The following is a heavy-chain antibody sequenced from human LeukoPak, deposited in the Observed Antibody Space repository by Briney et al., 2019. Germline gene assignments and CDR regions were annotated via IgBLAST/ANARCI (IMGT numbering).Heavy chain of an antibody. J-gene: IGHJ4*02. CDR2: IYYSGST. CDR3: ARAGIAAAGIGYFDY. D-gene: IGHD6-13*01. CDR1: GGSISSYY. V-gene: IGHV4-59*01. Sequence: PSETLSLTCTVSGGSISSYYWSWIRQPPGKGLEWIGYIYYSGSTNYNPSLKSRVTISVDTSKNQFSLKLSSVTAADTAVYYCARAGIAAAGIGYFDYWGQGTLVTVSS.